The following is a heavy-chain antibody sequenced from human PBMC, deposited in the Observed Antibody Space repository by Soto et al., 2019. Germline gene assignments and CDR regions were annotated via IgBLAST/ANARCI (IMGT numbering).Heavy chain of an antibody. J-gene: IGHJ3*02. CDR3: ARERVHAFDI. CDR2: MNANSGNT. V-gene: IGHV1-8*01. Sequence: QVQLAQSGAEVKKPGASVKVSCKTSGYTFTSYDINWVRQATGQGLEWMGWMNANSGNTGYAQKFQGRLTMTRNTSISTAYMELSSLRSEDTAIYYCARERVHAFDIWGQGTMVTVSS. CDR1: GYTFTSYD.